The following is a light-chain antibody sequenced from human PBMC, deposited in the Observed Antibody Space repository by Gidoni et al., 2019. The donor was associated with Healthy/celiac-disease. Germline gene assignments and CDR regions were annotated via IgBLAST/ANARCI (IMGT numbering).Light chain of an antibody. CDR2: KDC. V-gene: IGLV3-25*03. CDR1: ALPKQY. J-gene: IGLJ2*01. CDR3: QSADSSGVVV. Sequence: YELTQPPPVSVSPGQTARITCSGDALPKQYAYWYQQKPGQAPVLVIYKDCERPSGIPERFSGSSSGTTVTLTISGVQAEDEADYYCQSADSSGVVVFGGGTKLTVL.